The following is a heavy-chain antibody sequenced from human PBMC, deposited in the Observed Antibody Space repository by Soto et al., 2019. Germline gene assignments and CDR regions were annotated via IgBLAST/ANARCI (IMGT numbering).Heavy chain of an antibody. CDR3: AGGQSYQLLYAFDI. Sequence: ASVKVSCKASGYTFTSYAMHWERQAPGQRLEWMGWINAGNGNTKYSQKFQGRVTITRDTSASTAYMELSSLRSEDTAVYYCAGGQSYQLLYAFDIWGQGTMVTVSS. CDR2: INAGNGNT. CDR1: GYTFTSYA. V-gene: IGHV1-3*01. D-gene: IGHD2-2*01. J-gene: IGHJ3*02.